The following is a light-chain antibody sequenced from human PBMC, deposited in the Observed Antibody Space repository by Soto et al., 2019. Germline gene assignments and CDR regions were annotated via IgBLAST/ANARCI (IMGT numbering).Light chain of an antibody. CDR1: QSVSSH. Sequence: EIVLTQSPATLSLSPGERATLSCRASQSVSSHLAWYQQKPGQAPRLLIYDASNRATGIPARFNGSGSGTDFTLTISSLEPEDFAVYYCQQRSSWPTFGQGTKLEIK. CDR3: QQRSSWPT. CDR2: DAS. V-gene: IGKV3-11*01. J-gene: IGKJ2*01.